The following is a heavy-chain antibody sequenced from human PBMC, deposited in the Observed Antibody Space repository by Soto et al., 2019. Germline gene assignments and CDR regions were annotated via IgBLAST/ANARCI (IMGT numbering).Heavy chain of an antibody. V-gene: IGHV1-46*01. CDR3: ARDLSAGVDY. Sequence: ASVKVSCKASGYTFTSYGISWVRQAPGQGLEWMGIINPYDGSTSYAQKFQGRVTMTRDTSTSTVYMELSSLRSEDTAVYYCARDLSAGVDYWGQGTLVTVSS. J-gene: IGHJ4*02. CDR1: GYTFTSYG. CDR2: INPYDGST. D-gene: IGHD3-10*01.